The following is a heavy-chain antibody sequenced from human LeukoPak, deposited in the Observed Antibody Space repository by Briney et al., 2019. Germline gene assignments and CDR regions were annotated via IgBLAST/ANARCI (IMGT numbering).Heavy chain of an antibody. CDR2: IGTAGDT. CDR1: GFTFSSYD. J-gene: IGHJ4*02. CDR3: ARGGSSSSSDFDY. D-gene: IGHD6-6*01. Sequence: GGSLRLSCAASGFTFSSYDMHWVRQATGKGLEWVSAIGTAGDTYYPGSVKGRFTISRENAKNSLYLQMNSLRAGDTAVYYCARGGSSSSSDFDYWGQGTLVTVSS. V-gene: IGHV3-13*01.